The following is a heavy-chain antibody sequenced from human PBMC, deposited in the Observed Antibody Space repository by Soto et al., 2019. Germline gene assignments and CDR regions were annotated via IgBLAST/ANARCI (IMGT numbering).Heavy chain of an antibody. CDR3: ARDEYQLLSSVSWFDS. Sequence: SETLSLTCTVSGGSISDDSYWSWIRQTPGKGLEWIGYIYHTGNTYYNPSLRSRVSISVDKSKSQFSLKLVSVTAADTAVYFCARDEYQLLSSVSWFDSWGQGTLVTVSS. V-gene: IGHV4-30-4*01. D-gene: IGHD2-2*01. CDR1: GGSISDDSY. J-gene: IGHJ5*01. CDR2: IYHTGNT.